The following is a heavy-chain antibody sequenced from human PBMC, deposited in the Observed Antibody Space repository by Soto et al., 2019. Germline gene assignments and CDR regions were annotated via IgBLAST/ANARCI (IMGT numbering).Heavy chain of an antibody. J-gene: IGHJ5*02. CDR1: GGSVNGYY. V-gene: IGHV4-34*01. CDR3: STRITVFGLLIPPFDP. Sequence: PSETLSLTCDVYGGSVNGYYWNWIRQPPGKGLEWIGEINHTGGTHYKTSLKSRVTMSVDTSKNQFSLGLSSVTAADKAIYYCSTRITVFGLLIPPFDPWGQGTQVTVSS. D-gene: IGHD3-3*01. CDR2: INHTGGT.